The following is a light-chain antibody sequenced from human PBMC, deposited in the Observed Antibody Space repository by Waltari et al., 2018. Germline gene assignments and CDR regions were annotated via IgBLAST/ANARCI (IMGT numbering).Light chain of an antibody. J-gene: IGLJ2*01. V-gene: IGLV1-47*01. CDR1: SSNIGSNY. Sequence: QSVLTQPPSASGTPGQRVTISCSGSSSNIGSNYVYWYQQLPGTAPKLLIYRNNQRPSGVPDVCAGSKSGTSASLASSGLRAEDEADYYCAAWDDSLSGPVCGGGTKLTVL. CDR3: AAWDDSLSGPV. CDR2: RNN.